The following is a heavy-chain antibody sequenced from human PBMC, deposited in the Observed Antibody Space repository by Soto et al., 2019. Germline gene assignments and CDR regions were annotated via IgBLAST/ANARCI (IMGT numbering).Heavy chain of an antibody. D-gene: IGHD6-19*01. J-gene: IGHJ4*02. CDR1: GFTFSSHA. CDR3: AKDLYGVAGSSDY. Sequence: EVQLLESGGGLVQPGGSLRLSCAASGFTFSSHAMNWVRQAPGKGLEWVSAISGSGTSTYSADSVKGRFTISRDNSKNTLYLQTHSLRAEDTAVYYCAKDLYGVAGSSDYWGQGTLVTVSS. CDR2: ISGSGTST. V-gene: IGHV3-23*01.